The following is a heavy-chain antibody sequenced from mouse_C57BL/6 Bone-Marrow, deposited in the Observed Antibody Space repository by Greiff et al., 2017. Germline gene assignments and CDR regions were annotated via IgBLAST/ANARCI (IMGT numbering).Heavy chain of an antibody. CDR2: IYPGSGST. J-gene: IGHJ2*01. D-gene: IGHD4-1*01. Sequence: QVQLQQSGAELVKPGASVKMSCKAFGYNFPSYWITWVKQRPGQGLGWIGDIYPGSGSTNYNEKFKRKATLTVDTSSSTAYMQLSSLTSEDSAVYYCARGNWDGLDYWGQGTTLTVSS. CDR3: ARGNWDGLDY. V-gene: IGHV1-55*01. CDR1: GYNFPSYW.